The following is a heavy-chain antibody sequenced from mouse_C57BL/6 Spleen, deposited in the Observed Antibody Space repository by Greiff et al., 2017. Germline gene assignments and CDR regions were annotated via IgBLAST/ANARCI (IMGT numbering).Heavy chain of an antibody. CDR2: IYPGDGDT. CDR1: GYAFSSYW. J-gene: IGHJ2*01. V-gene: IGHV1-80*01. D-gene: IGHD2-1*01. Sequence: QVHVKQSGAELVKPGASVRISCKASGYAFSSYWMNWVKQRPGKGLEWIGQIYPGDGDTNYNGKFKGKATLTADKSSSTAYMQLSSLTAEDAAVYFCARGDYGNSFDYWGQGTTLTVSS. CDR3: ARGDYGNSFDY.